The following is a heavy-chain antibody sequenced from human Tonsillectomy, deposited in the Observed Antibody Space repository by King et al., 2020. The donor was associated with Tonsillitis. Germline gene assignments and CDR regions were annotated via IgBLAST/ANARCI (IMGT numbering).Heavy chain of an antibody. Sequence: QLVQSGGGVVQPGRSLRLSCAASGFTFSSYAMHWVRQAPGKGLEWVAVISYEGSNKYYADSVKGRFTISRDNSKNTLYMQMNSLGAEDTAVYYCAGDETEDTAMGIDYWGQGTLVTVSS. CDR3: AGDETEDTAMGIDY. CDR1: GFTFSSYA. J-gene: IGHJ4*02. CDR2: ISYEGSNK. D-gene: IGHD5-18*01. V-gene: IGHV3-30-3*01.